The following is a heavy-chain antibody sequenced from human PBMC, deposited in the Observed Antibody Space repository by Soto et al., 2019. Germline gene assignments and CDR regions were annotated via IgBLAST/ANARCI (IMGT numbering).Heavy chain of an antibody. Sequence: PGGSLRLSCAGSGFIFSSYWMSWVRQAPGKGLEWVAGIKQDGSEKYYLDSVKGRFTISRDNAKNSLYLQMNSLRAEDTAVYYCARVESGSYNGMDVWGQGTTVTVSS. V-gene: IGHV3-7*04. CDR1: GFIFSSYW. J-gene: IGHJ6*02. CDR2: IKQDGSEK. CDR3: ARVESGSYNGMDV. D-gene: IGHD1-26*01.